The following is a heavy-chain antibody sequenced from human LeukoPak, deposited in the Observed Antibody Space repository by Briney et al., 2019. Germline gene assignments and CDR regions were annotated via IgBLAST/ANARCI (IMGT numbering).Heavy chain of an antibody. CDR1: GGSISNYH. J-gene: IGHJ4*02. D-gene: IGHD2/OR15-2a*01. Sequence: KPSETLSLTCTVSGGSISNYHWTWIRQPAGKGLEWIGRIYPSGSTNRNPSLKSRVTILVDESKNQFSLRLSSVTAADTAVYYCSEGYFEPFDHWGQGILVTVSS. CDR3: SEGYFEPFDH. V-gene: IGHV4-4*07. CDR2: IYPSGST.